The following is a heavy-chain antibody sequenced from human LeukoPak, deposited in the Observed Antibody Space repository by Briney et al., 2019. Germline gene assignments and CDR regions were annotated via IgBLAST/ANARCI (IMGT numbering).Heavy chain of an antibody. J-gene: IGHJ4*02. CDR2: IIPIFDTA. Sequence: SVKVSCKASGGTFSNYAISWVRQAPGQGLEWMGGIIPIFDTANYAQKFQGRVTITADESTSTAYMELSSLRSEDTAVYYCARVSGGYCSSTSCYYFDYWGQGTLVPVSS. CDR3: ARVSGGYCSSTSCYYFDY. V-gene: IGHV1-69*13. D-gene: IGHD2-2*01. CDR1: GGTFSNYA.